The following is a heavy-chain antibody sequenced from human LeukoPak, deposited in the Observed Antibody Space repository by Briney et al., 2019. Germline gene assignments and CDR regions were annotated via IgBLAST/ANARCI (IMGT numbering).Heavy chain of an antibody. CDR2: ISYNGSDK. D-gene: IGHD6-25*01. J-gene: IGHJ4*02. Sequence: GGSLRLSCAASGFTFSSYAMHWVRQAPGKGLVWVALISYNGSDKYYIDSVKGRFTISRDNSKNTLYVQMNSLRAEDTAVYYCARARLHHRSFDLKTSYYFDYWGQGTLVTVSS. V-gene: IGHV3-30*04. CDR1: GFTFSSYA. CDR3: ARARLHHRSFDLKTSYYFDY.